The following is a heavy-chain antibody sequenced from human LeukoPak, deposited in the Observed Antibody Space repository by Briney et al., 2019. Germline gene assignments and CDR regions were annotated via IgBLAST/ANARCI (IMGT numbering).Heavy chain of an antibody. Sequence: SEDTSVTCSVSGGSMSDSITWGWVRKTQGKGLEWLANIHDDGRTAPNPSLRSRLTISQDRSKNQFSLKVSSVTAADTAFYYCAKVLTAAGLDLWGQGILVTVSS. V-gene: IGHV4/OR15-8*01. CDR1: GGSMSDSIT. CDR2: IHDDGRT. J-gene: IGHJ5*02. CDR3: AKVLTAAGLDL. D-gene: IGHD6-25*01.